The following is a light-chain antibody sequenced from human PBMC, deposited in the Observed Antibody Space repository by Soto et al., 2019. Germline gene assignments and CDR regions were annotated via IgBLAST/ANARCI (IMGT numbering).Light chain of an antibody. V-gene: IGKV3-20*01. CDR3: QQYGGSPFT. CDR2: AAS. J-gene: IGKJ3*01. CDR1: QSVSVNS. Sequence: ELVLTQSPGTLSLSPGERATLSCRASQSVSVNSLAWYQQKGGQAPRLRIYAASTRATGVPDRFSGSGSGTDFALTISGLETEDVALYYCQQYGGSPFTFGPGTKVDIK.